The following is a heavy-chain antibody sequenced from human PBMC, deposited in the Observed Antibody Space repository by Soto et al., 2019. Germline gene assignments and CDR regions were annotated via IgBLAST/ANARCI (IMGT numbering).Heavy chain of an antibody. J-gene: IGHJ5*02. V-gene: IGHV1-69*02. Sequence: QVQLVQSGAEVKKPGSSVKVSCKASGGTFSSYTISWVRQAPGQGLEWMGRNIPILGMAHYAQKFQGRVTITADKSTSTAYMELSSLSSEDRGLYYCARARGDYLDWFDPWGQGTLVTVSS. D-gene: IGHD2-21*02. CDR3: ARARGDYLDWFDP. CDR1: GGTFSSYT. CDR2: NIPILGMA.